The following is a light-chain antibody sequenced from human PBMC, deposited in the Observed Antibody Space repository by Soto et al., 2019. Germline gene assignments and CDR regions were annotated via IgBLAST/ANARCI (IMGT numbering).Light chain of an antibody. J-gene: IGKJ1*01. CDR2: KTS. Sequence: DIPMTQSPSTLSASVGDRVTITCRASQSISIWLAWYQQKPGKAPNLLIYKTSSFESGVPSRFSGSASGTDFTLTISSLQPDDFATYYCQHYNYYSSTFGQGTKVDIK. V-gene: IGKV1-5*03. CDR3: QHYNYYSST. CDR1: QSISIW.